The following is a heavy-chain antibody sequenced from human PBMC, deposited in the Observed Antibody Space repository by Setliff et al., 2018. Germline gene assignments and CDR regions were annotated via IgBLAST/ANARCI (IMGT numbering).Heavy chain of an antibody. D-gene: IGHD6-6*01. CDR1: GGSISSHY. V-gene: IGHV4-59*08. CDR2: IYYSGST. J-gene: IGHJ4*02. CDR3: ARQTGEQLVDY. Sequence: SETLSLTCTVSGGSISSHYWSWIRQPPGKGLEWIGYIYYSGSTNYNPSLKSRVTTLVDTSKNHFSLKLSSVTAADTAVYYCARQTGEQLVDYWGQGTLVTVS.